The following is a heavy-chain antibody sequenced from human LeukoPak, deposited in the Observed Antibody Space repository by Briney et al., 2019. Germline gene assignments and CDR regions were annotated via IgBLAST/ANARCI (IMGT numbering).Heavy chain of an antibody. CDR2: INPSGGST. J-gene: IGHJ4*02. CDR3: ARDPKADRHVDY. V-gene: IGHV1-46*01. Sequence: GASVKVSCKASGYTFTSYYMHWVRQAPGQGLEWMGIINPSGGSTSYAQKFQGRVTMTRDTSTSTVYMELSSLRSEDTAVYYSARDPKADRHVDYWGQGTLVTVSS. CDR1: GYTFTSYY.